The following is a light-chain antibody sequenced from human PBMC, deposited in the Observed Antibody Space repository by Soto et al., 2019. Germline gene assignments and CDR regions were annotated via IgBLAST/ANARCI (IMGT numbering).Light chain of an antibody. CDR1: GSDVGAYKY. J-gene: IGLJ3*02. Sequence: QSVLTQPPSASGSPGQSVTISCTGTGSDVGAYKYVSWYQQQPGNAPKLIINEVSKRPSGVPDRFAGSKSGNTASLTVSGLRAEDEGDYYCCSYAGGNSLVFGGGTKLTVL. V-gene: IGLV2-8*01. CDR3: CSYAGGNSLV. CDR2: EVS.